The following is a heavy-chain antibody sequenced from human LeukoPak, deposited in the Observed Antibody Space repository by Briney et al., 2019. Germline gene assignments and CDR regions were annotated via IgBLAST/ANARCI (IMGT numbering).Heavy chain of an antibody. CDR1: GFTFSSYA. CDR2: ISGSGGST. J-gene: IGHJ4*02. D-gene: IGHD6-13*01. CDR3: ARDPGTLATYFDY. V-gene: IGHV3-23*01. Sequence: GGSLRLSCAASGFTFSSYAMSWVRQAPGKGLEWVSAISGSGGSTYYADSVKGRFTISRDDSKNTLYLQMNSLRAEDTAIYYCARDPGTLATYFDYWGPGTLVTVSS.